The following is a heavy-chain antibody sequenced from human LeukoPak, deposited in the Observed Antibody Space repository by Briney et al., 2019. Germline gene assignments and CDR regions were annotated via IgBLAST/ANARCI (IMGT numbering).Heavy chain of an antibody. Sequence: SETLSLTCTVSGGSISSSSYYWGWIRQPPGKGLEWIGSIYYSGSTYYNPSLKSRVTISVDTSKNQFSLKLSSVTAADTAVYYCATMIDKPFDYWGQGTLVTVSS. V-gene: IGHV4-39*07. CDR1: GGSISSSSYY. D-gene: IGHD3-22*01. CDR3: ATMIDKPFDY. J-gene: IGHJ4*02. CDR2: IYYSGST.